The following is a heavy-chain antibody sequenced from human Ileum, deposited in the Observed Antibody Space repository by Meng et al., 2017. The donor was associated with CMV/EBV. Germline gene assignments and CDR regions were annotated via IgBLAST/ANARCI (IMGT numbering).Heavy chain of an antibody. D-gene: IGHD3-16*01. Sequence: SETLSLTCTVSGGSISAYYWAWIRQPPGKGLEWIGYVYYSGSTTYNPSLKSRVTISVDTSKNQFSLKLTSVTAADTAVYYCARTGQIGGVWGQGTLVTVSS. J-gene: IGHJ4*02. V-gene: IGHV4-59*01. CDR2: VYYSGST. CDR1: GGSISAYY. CDR3: ARTGQIGGV.